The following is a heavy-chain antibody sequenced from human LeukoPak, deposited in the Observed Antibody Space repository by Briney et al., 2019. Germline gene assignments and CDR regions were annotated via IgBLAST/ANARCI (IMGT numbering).Heavy chain of an antibody. Sequence: GGSLRLSCAASGFTFNDFAMTWVRQAPGKGLEWVSSIGDAGTYYADSMKGRFTISRDNSKNMLYLQLNSLRAGDTAMYYCAKNLGPFDVRGQGTMVTVSS. CDR3: AKNLGPFDV. V-gene: IGHV3-23*01. D-gene: IGHD3-16*01. CDR2: IGDAGT. J-gene: IGHJ3*01. CDR1: GFTFNDFA.